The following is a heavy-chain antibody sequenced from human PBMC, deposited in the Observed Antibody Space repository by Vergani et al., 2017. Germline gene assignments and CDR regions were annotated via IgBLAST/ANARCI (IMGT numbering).Heavy chain of an antibody. V-gene: IGHV3-30*02. CDR2: IGKDGINT. Sequence: QVHLVGSGGGVVQPGRSLRLSCAASGFTFSNFSMHWIRQAPGKGLEWLAYIGKDGINTRYRDAVKGRFTVSRDNSKDILYLQMDSLRSEDTALYYCAKYLRDSTDGLPDSWGTGTLVIVSS. J-gene: IGHJ4*02. D-gene: IGHD2-21*02. CDR3: AKYLRDSTDGLPDS. CDR1: GFTFSNFS.